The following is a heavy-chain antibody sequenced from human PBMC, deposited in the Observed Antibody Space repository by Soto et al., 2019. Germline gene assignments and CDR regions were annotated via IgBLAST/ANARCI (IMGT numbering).Heavy chain of an antibody. CDR2: MKPNSGNT. Sequence: GASVKVSCKASGYTFTSYDINWVRQATGKGIEWMGWMKPNSGNTGYAQKFQGRVTMTRNTSISTAYMELSSLRSEDTAVYYCARGRPTDFWSGYYPNYYYYGMDVWGQGTTVTVSS. CDR3: ARGRPTDFWSGYYPNYYYYGMDV. V-gene: IGHV1-8*01. CDR1: GYTFTSYD. J-gene: IGHJ6*02. D-gene: IGHD3-3*01.